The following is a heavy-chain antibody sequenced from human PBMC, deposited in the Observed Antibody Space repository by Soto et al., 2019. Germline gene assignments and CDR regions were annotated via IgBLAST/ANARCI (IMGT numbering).Heavy chain of an antibody. Sequence: SETLSLTCTVSGASISNYYLSWIRQPPGKGLEWIGYIYYSGNTDYNPSLKSRVTISVDTSKNQFSLKLSSVTAADTAMYYCAREAGVRYPFNPWGQGTLVTVSS. J-gene: IGHJ5*02. D-gene: IGHD3-9*01. V-gene: IGHV4-59*01. CDR1: GASISNYY. CDR2: IYYSGNT. CDR3: AREAGVRYPFNP.